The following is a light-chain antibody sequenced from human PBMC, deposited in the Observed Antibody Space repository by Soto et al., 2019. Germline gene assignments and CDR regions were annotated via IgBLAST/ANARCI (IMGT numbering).Light chain of an antibody. J-gene: IGLJ2*01. Sequence: NFMLTQPHSVSESPGKTVTISCTRSSGNIASSFVQWFQQRPGRSPTTVIYEDNQRPSGVPDRFSGSIDSSSNSASLTMSGLKNEDEADYICHSYDSTNQVFGGGTKLTVL. CDR1: SGNIASSF. CDR3: HSYDSTNQV. CDR2: EDN. V-gene: IGLV6-57*01.